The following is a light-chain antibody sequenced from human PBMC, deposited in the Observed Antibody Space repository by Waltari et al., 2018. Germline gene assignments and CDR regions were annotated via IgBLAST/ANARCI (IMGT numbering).Light chain of an antibody. CDR3: QKYNDLPAT. V-gene: IGKV3-15*01. CDR2: GAS. J-gene: IGKJ1*01. Sequence: EVVLTHSPATLSVSPGERPSLSCRDSQSVGRNLAWYHQKPGQAPRLRIYGASTTATGIPARCSGSGAGTEFTLTISSPQSEDFAMYYCQKYNDLPATFGQGTKVEIK. CDR1: QSVGRN.